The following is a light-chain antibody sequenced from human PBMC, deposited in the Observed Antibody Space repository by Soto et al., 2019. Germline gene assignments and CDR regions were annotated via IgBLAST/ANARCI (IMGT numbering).Light chain of an antibody. Sequence: QPVLTQPPSASGTPGQRVTISCSGRSSNIGSNFVYWYQHPPGTAPKLVIYSNSQRPSGVPDRFSGSKSGTSASLAISGLQSEDEADYYCAGWDDSLSGYVFGPGTKLTVL. CDR2: SNS. CDR1: SSNIGSNF. CDR3: AGWDDSLSGYV. J-gene: IGLJ1*01. V-gene: IGLV1-47*01.